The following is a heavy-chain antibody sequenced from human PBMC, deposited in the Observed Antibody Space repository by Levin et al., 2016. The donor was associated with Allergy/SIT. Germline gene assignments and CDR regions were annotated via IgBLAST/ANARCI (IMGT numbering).Heavy chain of an antibody. CDR2: ISYNGNKK. CDR1: GLTFSSYG. J-gene: IGHJ6*03. CDR3: AKHRGEIETDYSNYLRYYYYMDV. D-gene: IGHD4-11*01. Sequence: GESLKISCAASGLTFSSYGMHWVRQAPGKGLEWLAVISYNGNKKYYADSVKGRFSISRDNSRDTAFLEMDSLRAEDTAVYYCAKHRGEIETDYSNYLRYYYYMDVWGKGTTVTVSS. V-gene: IGHV3-33*06.